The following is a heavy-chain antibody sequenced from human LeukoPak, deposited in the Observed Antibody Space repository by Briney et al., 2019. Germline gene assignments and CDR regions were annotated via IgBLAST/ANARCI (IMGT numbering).Heavy chain of an antibody. CDR1: GGSISSSNW. Sequence: SETLSLTCVVSGGSISSSNWWSWVRQPPEKGLEWIGEINHSGSTNYNPSLKSRVTISVDTSKNQFSLKLSSVTAADTAVYYCARPGLGYCSGGSCYGFDYWGQGTLVTVSS. D-gene: IGHD2-15*01. J-gene: IGHJ4*02. CDR3: ARPGLGYCSGGSCYGFDY. V-gene: IGHV4-4*02. CDR2: INHSGST.